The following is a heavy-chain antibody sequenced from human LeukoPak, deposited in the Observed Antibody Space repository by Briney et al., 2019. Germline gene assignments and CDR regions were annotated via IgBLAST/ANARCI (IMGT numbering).Heavy chain of an antibody. J-gene: IGHJ4*02. Sequence: KPSETLSLTCAVYGGSFSTYDWTWIRQPPGKGLEWIGRIYTSGSANYNPSLKSRVTMSVDTSKNQFSLKLSSVTAADTAVYYCAREGYGSGSYFIVYFDYWGQGTLVTVSS. D-gene: IGHD3-10*01. V-gene: IGHV4-59*10. CDR3: AREGYGSGSYFIVYFDY. CDR2: IYTSGSA. CDR1: GGSFSTYD.